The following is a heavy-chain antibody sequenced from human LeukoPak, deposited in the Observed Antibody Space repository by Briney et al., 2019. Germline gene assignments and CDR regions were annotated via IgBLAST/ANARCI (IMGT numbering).Heavy chain of an antibody. V-gene: IGHV3-74*01. D-gene: IGHD6-19*01. CDR1: GFTFSSYW. J-gene: IGHJ4*02. CDR2: INSDGSST. Sequence: PGGSLRLSCAASGFTFSSYWMHWVRQAPGKGLVWVSRINSDGSSTSYADSVKGRFTISRDSAKNTLYLQMNSLRAEDTAVYYCARWYSSGWCSDYWGQGTLVTVSS. CDR3: ARWYSSGWCSDY.